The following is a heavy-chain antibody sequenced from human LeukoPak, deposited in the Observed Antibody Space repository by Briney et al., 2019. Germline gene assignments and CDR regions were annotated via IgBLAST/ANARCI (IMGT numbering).Heavy chain of an antibody. Sequence: SETLSLTCTVSGGSISSYYWSWIRQPAGKGLEWIGRIYTSGSTNYNPSLKSRVTMSVDTSKNQFSLKLSSVTAADTAVYYCARDRYSYGSKGWFDPWGQGTLVTVSS. D-gene: IGHD5-18*01. CDR3: ARDRYSYGSKGWFDP. CDR2: IYTSGST. CDR1: GGSISSYY. V-gene: IGHV4-4*07. J-gene: IGHJ5*02.